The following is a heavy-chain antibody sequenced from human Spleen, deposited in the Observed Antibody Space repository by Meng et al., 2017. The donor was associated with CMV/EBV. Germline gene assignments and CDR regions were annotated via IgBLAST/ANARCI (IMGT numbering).Heavy chain of an antibody. CDR2: IDHSGNT. J-gene: IGHJ5*02. V-gene: IGHV4-4*02. CDR1: GAASTTTKG. D-gene: IGHD3-16*01. CDR3: ARVREHTSLGNYWFDP. Sequence: GAASTTTKGWAWGRQPPGKGLEWVGEIDHSGNTNTNQSNESRLTLSLDTSKNHLSLRMTSVTAEDTAIYYCARVREHTSLGNYWFDPWGQGTLVTVSS.